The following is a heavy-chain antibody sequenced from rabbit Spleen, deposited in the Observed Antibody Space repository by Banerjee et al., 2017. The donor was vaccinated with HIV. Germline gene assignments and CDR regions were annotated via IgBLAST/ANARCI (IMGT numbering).Heavy chain of an antibody. CDR1: GFSFSSIYW. V-gene: IGHV1S40*01. J-gene: IGHJ4*01. CDR2: IYAGSSGST. CDR3: ARSGWDYFNL. D-gene: IGHD4-1*01. Sequence: QSLEESGGDLVKPGASLTLTCTASGFSFSSIYWMCWVRQAPGKGLELIACIYAGSSGSTWYASWVNGRFTISKTSSTTVTLQMTSLTAADTATYFCARSGWDYFNLWGPGTLVTVS.